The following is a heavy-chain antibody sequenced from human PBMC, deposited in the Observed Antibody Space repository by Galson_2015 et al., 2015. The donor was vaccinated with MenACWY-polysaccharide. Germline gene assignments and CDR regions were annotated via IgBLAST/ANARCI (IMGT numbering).Heavy chain of an antibody. CDR3: AKDQDSYYDSSGYGARFDY. CDR2: ISGSGGST. Sequence: SLRLSCAASGFTFSSYAMSWVRQAPGKGLEWVSAISGSGGSTFYADSVKGRFTISRDNSKNTLYLQMNGLRAEDTAVYYCAKDQDSYYDSSGYGARFDYCGQGTLVTVSS. D-gene: IGHD3-22*01. J-gene: IGHJ4*02. V-gene: IGHV3-23*01. CDR1: GFTFSSYA.